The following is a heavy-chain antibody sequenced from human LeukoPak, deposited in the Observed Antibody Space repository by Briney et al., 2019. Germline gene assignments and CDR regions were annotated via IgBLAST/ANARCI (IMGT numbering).Heavy chain of an antibody. J-gene: IGHJ2*01. D-gene: IGHD2-2*01. CDR2: IYHSGST. Sequence: SQTLSLTCAVSGGSISSGGYSWSWIRQPPGKGLEWIGYIYHSGSTYYNPSLKSRVTISVDRSKNQFSLKLSSVTAADTAVYYCARSYMPGLYRYFDLWGRGTLVTVSS. CDR1: GGSISSGGYS. V-gene: IGHV4-30-2*01. CDR3: ARSYMPGLYRYFDL.